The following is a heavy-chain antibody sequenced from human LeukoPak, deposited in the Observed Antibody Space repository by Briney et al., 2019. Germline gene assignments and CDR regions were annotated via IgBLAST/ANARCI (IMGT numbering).Heavy chain of an antibody. CDR2: INWNGGST. Sequence: PGGSLRLSCAASGFTFDDYGMSWVRQAPGKGLEWVSGINWNGGSTGYADSVKGRFTISRDNAKNSLYLQMNSLRVEDTAVYYCARDLEGFDPGAFDIWGQGTMVTVSS. CDR3: ARDLEGFDPGAFDI. V-gene: IGHV3-20*04. J-gene: IGHJ3*02. CDR1: GFTFDDYG. D-gene: IGHD3-3*01.